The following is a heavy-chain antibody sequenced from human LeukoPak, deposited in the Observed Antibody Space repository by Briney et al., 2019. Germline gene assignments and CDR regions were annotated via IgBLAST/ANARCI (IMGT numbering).Heavy chain of an antibody. Sequence: GSLRLSCAASGFTFSSYEMNWVRQAPGKGLEWVSYISSSGSTIYYADSVKGRFTISRDNAKNSLYLQMNSLRAEDTALYYCAKDKYDILTGPANWGQGTLVTVSS. CDR1: GFTFSSYE. CDR3: AKDKYDILTGPAN. J-gene: IGHJ4*02. CDR2: ISSSGSTI. V-gene: IGHV3-48*03. D-gene: IGHD3-9*01.